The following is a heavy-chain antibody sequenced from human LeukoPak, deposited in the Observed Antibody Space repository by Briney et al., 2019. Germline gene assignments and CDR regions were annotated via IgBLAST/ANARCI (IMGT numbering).Heavy chain of an antibody. Sequence: SETLSLTCTVSGGSISSITYYWGWIRQPPGKGLEWIGTVYYSGSAYYNPSLKNRLTISVDTSKNQFSLRLSSVTAADTAVYFCARHGGYSSGWYIDYWGQGTLVTVSS. CDR1: GGSISSITYY. CDR2: VYYSGSA. D-gene: IGHD6-19*01. J-gene: IGHJ4*02. V-gene: IGHV4-39*01. CDR3: ARHGGYSSGWYIDY.